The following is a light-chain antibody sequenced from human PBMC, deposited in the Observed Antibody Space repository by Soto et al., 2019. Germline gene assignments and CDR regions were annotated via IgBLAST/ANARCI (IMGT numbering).Light chain of an antibody. V-gene: IGKV1-33*01. CDR2: DAS. Sequence: DIQMTQSPSSLSASVGDRVTITYQASQDISNYLNWYQQKPGKAPKLLVKDASNLETGVPSRFSGRGSGTDLTLTISSLQPEDIATYYCQQYDNLLTFGPGTKVDIK. J-gene: IGKJ3*01. CDR1: QDISNY. CDR3: QQYDNLLT.